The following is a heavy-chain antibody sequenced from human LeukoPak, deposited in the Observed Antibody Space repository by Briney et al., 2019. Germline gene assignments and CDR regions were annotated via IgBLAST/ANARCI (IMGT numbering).Heavy chain of an antibody. Sequence: PGGSLRLSCAASGFTFSYYNMNWVRQAPGKGLEWVSSISSSSDYIYYADSVKGRFTISRDNAKNSLYLQMNSLRAEDTAVYYCASEQLDYDFWSAQGAFDIWGQGTMVTVSS. J-gene: IGHJ3*02. D-gene: IGHD3-3*01. CDR1: GFTFSYYN. CDR3: ASEQLDYDFWSAQGAFDI. V-gene: IGHV3-21*01. CDR2: ISSSSDYI.